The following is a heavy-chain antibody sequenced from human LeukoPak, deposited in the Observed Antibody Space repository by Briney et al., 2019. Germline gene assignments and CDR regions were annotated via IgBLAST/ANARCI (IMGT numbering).Heavy chain of an antibody. CDR1: GFTFDDYA. CDR3: AKDRSPSVVPAATYDY. Sequence: GGSLRLSCAASGFTFDDYAMHWVRHAPGKGLEWVSGISWNSGSIVYADSVKGRFTISRDNAKNSLYLQMNSLRAEDTALYYCAKDRSPSVVPAATYDYWGQGTLVTVSS. CDR2: ISWNSGSI. V-gene: IGHV3-9*01. J-gene: IGHJ4*02. D-gene: IGHD2-2*01.